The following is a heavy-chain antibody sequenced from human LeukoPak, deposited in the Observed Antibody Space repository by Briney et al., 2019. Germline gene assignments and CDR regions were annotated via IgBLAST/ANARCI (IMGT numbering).Heavy chain of an antibody. V-gene: IGHV3-30*02. CDR3: AKISEYYYDSSGYSWYFHH. D-gene: IGHD3-22*01. CDR2: IRYDGSNK. CDR1: GFTFSSYG. J-gene: IGHJ1*01. Sequence: PGGSLRLSCAASGFTFSSYGMHWVRQAPGKGLEWVAFIRYDGSNKYYADSVKGRFTISRDNSKNTLYLQMNSLRAEDTAVYYCAKISEYYYDSSGYSWYFHHWGQGTLVTVSS.